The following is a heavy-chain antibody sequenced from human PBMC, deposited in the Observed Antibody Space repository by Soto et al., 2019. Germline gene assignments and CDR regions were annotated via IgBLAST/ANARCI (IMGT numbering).Heavy chain of an antibody. CDR1: GFTFSGSA. Sequence: EVQLVESGGGLVQPGGSLKLSCAASGFTFSGSAMHWVRQASGKGLEWVGRISSKSNSYATAYAASVKGRFTISRDDSKNTAYLQMNSLKSEDTAVYYCTSREGYCSSTNCPYWFDPWGQGTLVTVSS. CDR2: ISSKSNSYAT. V-gene: IGHV3-73*02. D-gene: IGHD2-2*01. J-gene: IGHJ5*02. CDR3: TSREGYCSSTNCPYWFDP.